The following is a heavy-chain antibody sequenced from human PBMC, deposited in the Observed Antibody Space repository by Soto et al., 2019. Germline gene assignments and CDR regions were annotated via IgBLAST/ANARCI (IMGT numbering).Heavy chain of an antibody. J-gene: IGHJ5*02. V-gene: IGHV4-34*01. CDR1: GGSFSGYY. CDR2: INHSGST. Sequence: SETLSLTCAVYGGSFSGYYWSWIRQPPGKGLEWIGEINHSGSTNYNPSLKSRVTISVDTSKNQFSLKLSSVTAADTAVYYCARDRELELHNWFDPWGQGTLVTVSS. D-gene: IGHD1-7*01. CDR3: ARDRELELHNWFDP.